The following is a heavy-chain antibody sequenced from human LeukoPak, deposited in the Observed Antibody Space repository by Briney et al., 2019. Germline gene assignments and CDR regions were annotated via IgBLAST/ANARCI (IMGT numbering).Heavy chain of an antibody. J-gene: IGHJ4*02. Sequence: QAGGSLRLSCAASGFTFSSHAMSWVRHFPGKGLEWVSGISGSGSSTNYADSVKGRFTISRDNSKNTLYLQMNSLRGEDTAVYYCAKDPLAVVVVLATYFDYWGQGTLVTVSS. CDR2: ISGSGSST. V-gene: IGHV3-23*01. CDR3: AKDPLAVVVVLATYFDY. CDR1: GFTFSSHA. D-gene: IGHD2-15*01.